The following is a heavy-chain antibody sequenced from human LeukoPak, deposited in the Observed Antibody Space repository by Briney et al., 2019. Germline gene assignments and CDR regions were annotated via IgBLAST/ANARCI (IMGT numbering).Heavy chain of an antibody. J-gene: IGHJ6*03. V-gene: IGHV1-69*05. Sequence: SVKVSCKASGGTFSSYAISWVRQAPGQGLEWMGGIIPIFGTANYAQKFQGRVTITTDESTSTAYMELSSLRSEDTAVYYCARDPGIAAAGYYYYYMDVWGKGTTVTVSS. D-gene: IGHD6-13*01. CDR1: GGTFSSYA. CDR3: ARDPGIAAAGYYYYYMDV. CDR2: IIPIFGTA.